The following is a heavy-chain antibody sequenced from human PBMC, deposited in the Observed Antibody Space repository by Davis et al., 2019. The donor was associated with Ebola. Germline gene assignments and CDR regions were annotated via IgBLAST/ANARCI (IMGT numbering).Heavy chain of an antibody. J-gene: IGHJ6*04. CDR1: GGSISSYY. Sequence: MPSETLSLTCTVSGGSISSYYWSWIRQPPGKGLEWIGYIYYSGSTNYNPSLKSRVTILVDTSKNQFSLKLSSVTAADTAVYYCASRPYYYYGMDVWGKGTTVTVSS. CDR2: IYYSGST. D-gene: IGHD6-6*01. CDR3: ASRPYYYYGMDV. V-gene: IGHV4-59*01.